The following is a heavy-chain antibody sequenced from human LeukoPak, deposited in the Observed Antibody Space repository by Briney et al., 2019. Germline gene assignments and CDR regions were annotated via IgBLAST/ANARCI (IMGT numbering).Heavy chain of an antibody. CDR1: AFTFGDYT. Sequence: PGGSLRLSCTASAFTFGDYTMSWVRQAPGKGLEWVSSISSRGDTIDYADSVKGRFTISRDNAKNSLYLQMNSLRAEDTAVYYCARSPSSFDPWGQGAWSPSPQ. CDR3: ARSPSSFDP. CDR2: ISSRGDTI. V-gene: IGHV3-48*01. J-gene: IGHJ5*02. D-gene: IGHD3-16*02.